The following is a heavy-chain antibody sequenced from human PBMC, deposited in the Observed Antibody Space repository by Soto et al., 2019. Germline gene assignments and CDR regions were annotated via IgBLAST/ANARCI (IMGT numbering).Heavy chain of an antibody. J-gene: IGHJ6*02. CDR1: GGSISSGDYY. CDR2: IYYSGST. D-gene: IGHD2-15*01. V-gene: IGHV4-30-4*01. Sequence: KASETLSLTCTVSGGSISSGDYYWSWIRQPPGKGLEWIGYIYYSGSTYYNPSLKSRVTISVDTSKNQFSLKLSSVTAADTAVYYCAVVHAGQAYYYYYGMDVWGQGTTVTVSS. CDR3: AVVHAGQAYYYYYGMDV.